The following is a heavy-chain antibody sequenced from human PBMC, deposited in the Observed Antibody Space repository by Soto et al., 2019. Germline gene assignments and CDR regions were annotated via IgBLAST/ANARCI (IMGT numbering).Heavy chain of an antibody. CDR2: MNPNSGNT. J-gene: IGHJ6*03. CDR1: GYTFTSYD. Sequence: GASVKVSCKASGYTFTSYDINWVRQATGQGLEWMGWMNPNSGNTGYAQKFQGRVTMTRNTSISTAYMELSSLRSEDTAVYYCARGPGCCSSTSCLRSYYYYYYMDVWGKGTTVTVSS. D-gene: IGHD2-2*01. CDR3: ARGPGCCSSTSCLRSYYYYYYMDV. V-gene: IGHV1-8*01.